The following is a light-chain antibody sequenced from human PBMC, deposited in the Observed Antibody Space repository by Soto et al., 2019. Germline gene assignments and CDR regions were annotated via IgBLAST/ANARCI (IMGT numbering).Light chain of an antibody. V-gene: IGLV2-14*01. CDR1: SSDVGTYDY. CDR2: EVS. CDR3: NSYTAFNTRV. Sequence: QSALAQPASVSGSLGQSITISCTGTSSDVGTYDYVSWYQQHPGKVPKLLIYEVSDRPPGVSDRFSGSKSGNTASLTISRLQSEVEADYSCNSYTAFNTRVFGTGTKLTVL. J-gene: IGLJ1*01.